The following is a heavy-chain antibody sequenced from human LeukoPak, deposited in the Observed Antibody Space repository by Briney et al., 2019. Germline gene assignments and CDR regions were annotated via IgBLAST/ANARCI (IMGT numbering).Heavy chain of an antibody. V-gene: IGHV1-2*02. J-gene: IGHJ3*02. CDR1: GYTFTGYY. Sequence: ASVKVSCKASGYTFTGYYMHWVRQAPGQGLEWMGWINPNSGVTNYAQKFQGRVTMTRDTSINTAYMELSRLRSDDTAVYYCARATFYYDNDAFDIWGQGTMVTVSS. CDR3: ARATFYYDNDAFDI. CDR2: INPNSGVT. D-gene: IGHD3-22*01.